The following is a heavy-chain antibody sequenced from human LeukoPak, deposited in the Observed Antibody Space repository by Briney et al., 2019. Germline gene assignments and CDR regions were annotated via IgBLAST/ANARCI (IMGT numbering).Heavy chain of an antibody. J-gene: IGHJ4*02. D-gene: IGHD3-22*01. V-gene: IGHV3-15*01. CDR2: IKSKADGGTT. CDR1: GFTFSNAW. CDR3: TTTPNYYDSSGYYYLLDY. Sequence: GGSLRLSCAASGFTFSNAWMSWVRQAPGKGLEWVGRIKSKADGGTTDYAAPVKGRFTISRDDSKNTLYLQMNSLKTEDTAVYYCTTTPNYYDSSGYYYLLDYWGQGTLVPVSS.